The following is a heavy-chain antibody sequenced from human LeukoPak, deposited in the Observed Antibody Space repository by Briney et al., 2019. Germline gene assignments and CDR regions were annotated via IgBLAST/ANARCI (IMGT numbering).Heavy chain of an antibody. Sequence: SETLSLTCTVSGGSISSSSYYWGWIRQPPGKGLEWIGSIYYSGSTYYNPSLKSRVTISVDTSKNQFSLKLSSVTAADTAVYYCARPRTGTTGNWFDPWGQGTLVTVSS. J-gene: IGHJ5*02. CDR2: IYYSGST. CDR3: ARPRTGTTGNWFDP. V-gene: IGHV4-39*01. CDR1: GGSISSSSYY. D-gene: IGHD1-7*01.